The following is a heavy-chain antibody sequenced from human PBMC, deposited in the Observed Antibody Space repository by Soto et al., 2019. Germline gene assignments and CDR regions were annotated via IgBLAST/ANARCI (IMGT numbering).Heavy chain of an antibody. J-gene: IGHJ3*02. V-gene: IGHV3-33*01. CDR2: IWFDGSDK. CDR3: ARLYCSASSCYSVGAFDI. CDR1: GFTFSSYG. D-gene: IGHD2-15*01. Sequence: QVQLVESGGGVVQPGRSLRLSCAASGFTFSSYGMHWVRQAPGKGLEWVALIWFDGSDKYYTESVKGRFTISRDNSKSTLHLQMNGLRAEYTAVYYCARLYCSASSCYSVGAFDIRGQGTMVTVSS.